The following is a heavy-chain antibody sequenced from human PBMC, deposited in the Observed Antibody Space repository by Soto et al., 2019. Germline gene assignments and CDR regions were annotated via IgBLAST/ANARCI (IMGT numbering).Heavy chain of an antibody. CDR3: ARGLRNYYDRSGLHY. CDR1: GFTFSNYD. Sequence: LRLSCAASGFTFSNYDMSWVRQAPGKGLEWVSAVSESGRSTYYADSVKGRFTISRDNSKNTLYLQMNSLRAEDTAVYFCARGLRNYYDRSGLHYWGQGTLVTVSS. V-gene: IGHV3-23*01. J-gene: IGHJ4*02. CDR2: VSESGRST. D-gene: IGHD3-22*01.